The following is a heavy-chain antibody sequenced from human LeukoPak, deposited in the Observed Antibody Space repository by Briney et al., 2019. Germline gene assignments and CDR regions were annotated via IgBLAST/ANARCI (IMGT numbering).Heavy chain of an antibody. V-gene: IGHV3-23*01. CDR2: ISGSGGST. CDR3: AKGSSGWSFDY. D-gene: IGHD6-19*01. CDR1: GFTFSSYA. J-gene: IGHJ4*02. Sequence: GGSLRLSCAASGFTFSSYAMSWVRQAPGKGLEWVSAISGSGGSTYSADSVKGRFTISRDNSKSTLYLQMNSLRAEDTAVYYCAKGSSGWSFDYWGQGTLVTVSS.